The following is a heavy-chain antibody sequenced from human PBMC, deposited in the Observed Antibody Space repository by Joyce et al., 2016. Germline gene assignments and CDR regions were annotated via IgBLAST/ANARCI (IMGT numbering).Heavy chain of an antibody. V-gene: IGHV5-51*01. Sequence: EVQLVQSGTEVKKPGESLKISCKASGYNFSNYWLGWVRHMPGKGLEWMGIIYPSDSDTIYTPSSRVQGTISVDESTSTAFLQWNSLQASDTAIFYCARLRLRGHNRTGYSDYWGQGTLVTVSS. J-gene: IGHJ4*02. CDR3: ARLRLRGHNRTGYSDY. CDR2: IYPSDSDT. D-gene: IGHD3/OR15-3a*01. CDR1: GYNFSNYW.